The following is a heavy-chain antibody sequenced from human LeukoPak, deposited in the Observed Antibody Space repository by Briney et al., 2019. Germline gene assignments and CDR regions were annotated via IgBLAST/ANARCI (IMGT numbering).Heavy chain of an antibody. Sequence: ASVKVSCKASGYTLTSYAISWVRQAPGQGLECLGWISAYNANTNYAQKLHGRVTMTTDTSTSTAYLELRSLRSDDTAVYYCARNYVWGSYRYRYYFDYWGQGTLVTVSS. D-gene: IGHD3-16*02. CDR2: ISAYNANT. CDR3: ARNYVWGSYRYRYYFDY. V-gene: IGHV1-18*01. CDR1: GYTLTSYA. J-gene: IGHJ4*02.